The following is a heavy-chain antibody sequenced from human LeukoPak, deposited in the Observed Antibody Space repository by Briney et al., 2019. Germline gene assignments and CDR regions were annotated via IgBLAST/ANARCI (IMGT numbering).Heavy chain of an antibody. CDR3: ARAPSSAYDILTGYYRAISYYFDY. J-gene: IGHJ4*02. CDR1: GGSISSGGYY. CDR2: IYYSGGT. V-gene: IGHV4-31*03. D-gene: IGHD3-9*01. Sequence: EPSQTLSLTCTVSGGSISSGGYYWSWIRQHPGKGLEWFGYIYYSGGTYYNPSLKSRVTISVDTSKNQLSLKLSSVTAADTAVYYCARAPSSAYDILTGYYRAISYYFDYWGQGTLVTVSS.